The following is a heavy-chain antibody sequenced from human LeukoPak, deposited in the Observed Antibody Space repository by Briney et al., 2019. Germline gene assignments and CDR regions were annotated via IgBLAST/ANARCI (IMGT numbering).Heavy chain of an antibody. CDR3: AREGYSYGSDYYYYYMDV. J-gene: IGHJ6*03. Sequence: SETLSLTCTVSGDSISTYHWSWIRQPAGKGLEWIGRMYTSGITNYNPALKSRVTMSVDTSKNQFSLGLSSVTAADTAVYYCAREGYSYGSDYYYYYMDVWGKGTTVTVSS. D-gene: IGHD5-18*01. V-gene: IGHV4-4*07. CDR1: GDSISTYH. CDR2: MYTSGIT.